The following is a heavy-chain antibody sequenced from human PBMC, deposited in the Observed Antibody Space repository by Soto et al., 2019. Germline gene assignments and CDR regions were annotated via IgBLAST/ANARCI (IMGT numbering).Heavy chain of an antibody. J-gene: IGHJ4*02. CDR2: IMPGSSHI. V-gene: IGHV3-48*02. Sequence: GGSLRLSCAASGFTFSIYSMNWVRQAPGKGLEWVSYIMPGSSHIFYADSVKGRFTISRDNAKTSLYLQMDSLRNEDTAVYYCARFFGSGFDYWGQGTLVTVSS. CDR1: GFTFSIYS. CDR3: ARFFGSGFDY. D-gene: IGHD6-19*01.